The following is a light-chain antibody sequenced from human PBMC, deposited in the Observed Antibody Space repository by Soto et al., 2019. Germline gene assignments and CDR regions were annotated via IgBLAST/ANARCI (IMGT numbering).Light chain of an antibody. CDR1: SSNIGALYD. Sequence: QSVLTQPPSVSGAPGQRVTISCTGSSSNIGALYDVNWYQQLPGTAPKLLISDNNNRPSGVPDRFSGSKSGTSASLAITGLQAEAEADYYCQSYDNSRSGHVVFGGGTKVTVL. V-gene: IGLV1-40*01. J-gene: IGLJ2*01. CDR3: QSYDNSRSGHVV. CDR2: DNN.